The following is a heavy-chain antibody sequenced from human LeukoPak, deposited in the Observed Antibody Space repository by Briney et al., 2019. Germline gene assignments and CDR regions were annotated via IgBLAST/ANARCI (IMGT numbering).Heavy chain of an antibody. CDR2: INPNSGGT. CDR1: GYTFTCYY. J-gene: IGHJ6*02. Sequence: ASVKVSCKASGYTFTCYYMHWVRQAPGQGREWMGGINPNSGGTNYAKKFQGRVTMTRDTSISTAYMELSRLRSDDTAVYYCAREGYCSSTSCFHPGYYYYYGMDVWGQGTTVTVSS. D-gene: IGHD2-2*01. CDR3: AREGYCSSTSCFHPGYYYYYGMDV. V-gene: IGHV1-2*02.